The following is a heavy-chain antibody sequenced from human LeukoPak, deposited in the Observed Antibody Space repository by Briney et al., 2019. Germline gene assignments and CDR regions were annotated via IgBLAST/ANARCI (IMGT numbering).Heavy chain of an antibody. Sequence: SVKVSYKASGGTFTSYAISWVRQAPGQGLEWMGGIIPIFGTANYAQKFQGRVTLTTDESTSTAYLELSSLRSEDTAQYNGYIVVGVGAKGYFDYWGQGTLVTVSS. D-gene: IGHD2-15*01. CDR2: IIPIFGTA. V-gene: IGHV1-69*05. J-gene: IGHJ4*02. CDR1: GGTFTSYA. CDR3: YIVVGVGAKGYFDY.